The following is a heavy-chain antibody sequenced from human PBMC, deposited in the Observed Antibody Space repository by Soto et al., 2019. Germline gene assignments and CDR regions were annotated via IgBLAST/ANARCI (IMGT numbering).Heavy chain of an antibody. Sequence: SETLSLTCSVSGGSISGYYWSWLRQSPGEGLEWIGYIYYTGSTNYNPSLKSRVTMSVDTSKNHFSLGLSSVTAADTAMYYCASGSRLVPAAIVGYFFDFWGQGTLVTVSS. CDR3: ASGSRLVPAAIVGYFFDF. V-gene: IGHV4-59*13. CDR1: GGSISGYY. CDR2: IYYTGST. D-gene: IGHD2-2*01. J-gene: IGHJ4*02.